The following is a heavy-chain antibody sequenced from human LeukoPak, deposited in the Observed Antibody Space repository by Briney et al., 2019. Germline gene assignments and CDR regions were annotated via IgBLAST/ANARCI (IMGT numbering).Heavy chain of an antibody. D-gene: IGHD4/OR15-4a*01. CDR3: AKKAQYDGHYPLDY. Sequence: GGSLRLSCAASGFTFSSYSMSWVRQAPGKGLEWVSGTSDRGDYTYYADSVKGRFTISRDTSKNTLYLQMNSLRAEDTALYFCAKKAQYDGHYPLDYWGQGTLVTVSS. CDR1: GFTFSSYS. CDR2: TSDRGDYT. V-gene: IGHV3-23*01. J-gene: IGHJ4*02.